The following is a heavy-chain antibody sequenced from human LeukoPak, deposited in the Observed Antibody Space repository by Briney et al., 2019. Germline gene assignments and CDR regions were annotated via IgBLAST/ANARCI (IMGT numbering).Heavy chain of an antibody. CDR2: INPSGGST. J-gene: IGHJ6*03. CDR1: GYTFTSYY. D-gene: IGHD1-1*01. CDR3: AREVQLERPGGEYYYYYYYMDV. V-gene: IGHV1-46*01. Sequence: GASVMVSCKASGYTFTSYYMHWVRQAPGQGLEWMGIINPSGGSTSYAQKFQGRVTMTRDMSTSTVYMELSSLRSEDTAVYYCAREVQLERPGGEYYYYYYYMDVWGKGTTVTVSS.